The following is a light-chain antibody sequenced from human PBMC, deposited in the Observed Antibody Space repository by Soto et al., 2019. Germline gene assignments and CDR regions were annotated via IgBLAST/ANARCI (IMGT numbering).Light chain of an antibody. V-gene: IGKV1-39*01. CDR1: QSISRY. Sequence: IQMTQSPSSLSASVGDIVTITCRTSQSISRYLNWYQQKPGRAPKLLIYGASTLESGVPSRFSGSGSGTDFTLTINNLQPEDFTSYFCQESYSTPLTFGGGANVDIK. J-gene: IGKJ4*01. CDR3: QESYSTPLT. CDR2: GAS.